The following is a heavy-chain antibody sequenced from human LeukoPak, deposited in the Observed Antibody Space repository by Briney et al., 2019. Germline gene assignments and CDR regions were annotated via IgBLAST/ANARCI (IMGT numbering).Heavy chain of an antibody. CDR2: IIPIFGTA. Sequence: SVKVSCKASGGTFSSYAISWVRQAPGQGLEWMGGIIPIFGTANYAQKFQSRVTITADESTSTAYMELSSLRSEDTAVYYCASSGYSSSWYYFDYWGQGTLVTVSS. D-gene: IGHD6-13*01. CDR1: GGTFSSYA. V-gene: IGHV1-69*01. CDR3: ASSGYSSSWYYFDY. J-gene: IGHJ4*02.